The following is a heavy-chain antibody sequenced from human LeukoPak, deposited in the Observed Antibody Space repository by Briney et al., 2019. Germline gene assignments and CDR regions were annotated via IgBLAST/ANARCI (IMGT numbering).Heavy chain of an antibody. Sequence: HGRSLRLSCAASGFTFSSYGMHWVRQAPGKGLEWVAVISYDGSNKYYADSLKGRFTISIDNSKNTLYLQMNSLRAEDTAVYYCATAPGYNADYWGQGTLVTVSS. CDR1: GFTFSSYG. D-gene: IGHD5-24*01. V-gene: IGHV3-30*03. J-gene: IGHJ4*02. CDR3: ATAPGYNADY. CDR2: ISYDGSNK.